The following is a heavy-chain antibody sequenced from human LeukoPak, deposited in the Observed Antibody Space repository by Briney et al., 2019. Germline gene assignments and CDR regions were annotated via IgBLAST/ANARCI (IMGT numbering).Heavy chain of an antibody. CDR1: GGTFTSYA. V-gene: IGHV1-69*06. CDR2: IIPIFGTA. Sequence: SVKVSCKASGGTFTSYAISWVRQAPGQGLEWMGGIIPIFGTANYAQKFQGRVTITADKSTSTAYMELSSLRSEDTAVCYCEIELPTYDYVWGSYRPNWFEPWGQGTLVTVSS. D-gene: IGHD3-16*02. CDR3: EIELPTYDYVWGSYRPNWFEP. J-gene: IGHJ5*02.